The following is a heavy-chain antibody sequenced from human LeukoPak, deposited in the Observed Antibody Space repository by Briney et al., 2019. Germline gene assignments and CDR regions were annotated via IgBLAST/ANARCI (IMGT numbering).Heavy chain of an antibody. Sequence: SETLSLTCTVSGGSISSYYWSWIRQPPGKGLEWIGYIYYSGSTNYNPSLKSRVTISVDTSKNQFSLKLSSVTAADTAVYYCASAGMVRGPYYYYMDVWGKGTTVSVSS. V-gene: IGHV4-59*01. CDR1: GGSISSYY. D-gene: IGHD3-10*01. CDR3: ASAGMVRGPYYYYMDV. CDR2: IYYSGST. J-gene: IGHJ6*03.